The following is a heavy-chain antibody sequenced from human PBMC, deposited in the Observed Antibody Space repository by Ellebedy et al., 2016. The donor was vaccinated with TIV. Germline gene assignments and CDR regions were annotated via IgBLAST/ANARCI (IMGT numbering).Heavy chain of an antibody. CDR2: IYYSGST. V-gene: IGHV4-59*04. Sequence: SETLSLTXTVSGGSISSYYWSWIRQPPGKGLEWIGYIYYSGSTYYNPSLKSRVTISVDTSKNQFSLKLSSVTAADTAVYYCARHSPEPREPITMIVVVMSYYGMDVWGQGTTVTVSS. J-gene: IGHJ6*02. D-gene: IGHD3-22*01. CDR1: GGSISSYY. CDR3: ARHSPEPREPITMIVVVMSYYGMDV.